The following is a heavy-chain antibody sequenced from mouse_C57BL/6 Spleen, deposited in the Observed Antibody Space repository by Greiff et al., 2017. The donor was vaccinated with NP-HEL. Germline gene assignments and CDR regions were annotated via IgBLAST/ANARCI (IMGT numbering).Heavy chain of an antibody. CDR3: ARNRVYYSNVWFAY. V-gene: IGHV2-9-1*01. J-gene: IGHJ3*01. Sequence: VQLVESGPGLVAPSQSLSITCTVSGFSLTSYAISWVRQPPGKGLEWLGVIWTGGGTNYNSALKSRLSISKDNSKSQVFLKMNSLQTDDTARYYCARNRVYYSNVWFAYWGQGTLVTVSA. CDR1: GFSLTSYA. D-gene: IGHD2-5*01. CDR2: IWTGGGT.